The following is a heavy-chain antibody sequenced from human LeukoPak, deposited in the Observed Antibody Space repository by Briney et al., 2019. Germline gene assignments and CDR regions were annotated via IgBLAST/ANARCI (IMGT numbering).Heavy chain of an antibody. CDR3: ATDSSGYVSYHDI. J-gene: IGHJ3*02. CDR2: IYYSGST. CDR1: GGSISSYY. D-gene: IGHD3-22*01. Sequence: SETLSLTCTVSGGSISSYYWSWIRQPPRKGLEWIGYIYYSGSTNYNPSLKSRVTISVDTSKNQFSLKLSSVTAADTAVYYCATDSSGYVSYHDIWGQGTMVTVSS. V-gene: IGHV4-59*12.